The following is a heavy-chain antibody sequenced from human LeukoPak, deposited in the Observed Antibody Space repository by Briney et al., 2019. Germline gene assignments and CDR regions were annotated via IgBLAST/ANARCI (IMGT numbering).Heavy chain of an antibody. CDR3: ARDVDYANPRHDY. CDR1: GFTFSSYS. D-gene: IGHD4/OR15-4a*01. V-gene: IGHV3-21*01. CDR2: ISSSSSYI. Sequence: GGSLRLSCAASGFTFSSYSMNWVRQAPGKGLEWVSSISSSSSYIYYADSVKGRFTISRDNAKNSLYPQMNSLRAEDTAVYYCARDVDYANPRHDYWGQGTLVTVSS. J-gene: IGHJ4*02.